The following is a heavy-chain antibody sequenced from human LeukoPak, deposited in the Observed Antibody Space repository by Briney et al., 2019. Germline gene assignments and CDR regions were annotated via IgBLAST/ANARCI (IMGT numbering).Heavy chain of an antibody. CDR3: ARGGLRFLEWLPPRFDY. CDR2: IYYSGST. D-gene: IGHD3-3*01. Sequence: SETLSLTCTVSGGSISSSSYYWGWIRQPPGKGLEWIGSIYYSGSTYYNPSLKSRVTISVDTSKNQFSLKLSSVTAADTAVYYCARGGLRFLEWLPPRFDYWGQGTLVTVSS. V-gene: IGHV4-39*07. CDR1: GGSISSSSYY. J-gene: IGHJ4*02.